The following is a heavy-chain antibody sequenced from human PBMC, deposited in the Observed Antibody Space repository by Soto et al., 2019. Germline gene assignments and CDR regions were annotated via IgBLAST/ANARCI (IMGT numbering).Heavy chain of an antibody. J-gene: IGHJ4*02. D-gene: IGHD2-21*01. V-gene: IGHV4-4*02. CDR1: GGSISSSNL. CDR3: ALWCYSADYFDY. CDR2: IYHSGST. Sequence: QVQLQESGPGLVKPSGTLSLTCAVSGGSISSSNLWSWVRHPPGKGLEWIGEIYHSGSTNFNPSLKRRGTIAVDKSQNQSSLNLSSVTAADTAVYYCALWCYSADYFDYWGQGTLVTVSS.